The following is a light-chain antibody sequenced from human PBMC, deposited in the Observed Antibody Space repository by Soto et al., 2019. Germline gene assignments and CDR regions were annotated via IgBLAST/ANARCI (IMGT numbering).Light chain of an antibody. CDR1: SSDVGANDY. Sequence: QSALTQPASVSGSPGQSITISCTGNSSDVGANDYVSWYQKHPGKAPKLMISEVSNRPSGVPARFSGSKSGNTASLTVSGLKAEDEAEYYCRSYTTSTTQVFGGGTKLTVL. CDR3: RSYTTSTTQV. V-gene: IGLV2-14*01. J-gene: IGLJ2*01. CDR2: EVS.